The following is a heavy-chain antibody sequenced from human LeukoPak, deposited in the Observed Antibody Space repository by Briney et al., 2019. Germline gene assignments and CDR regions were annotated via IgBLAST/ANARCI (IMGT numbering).Heavy chain of an antibody. CDR3: AKSIVVVPAASQSDY. J-gene: IGHJ4*02. V-gene: IGHV3-23*01. D-gene: IGHD2-2*01. CDR1: GFTFSSYA. Sequence: PGGSLRLSCAASGFTFSSYATSWVRQAPGKGLEWVSAISGSGGSTYYADSVKGRFTISRDNSKNTLYLQMNSLRAEDTAVYYCAKSIVVVPAASQSDYWGQGTLVTVSS. CDR2: ISGSGGST.